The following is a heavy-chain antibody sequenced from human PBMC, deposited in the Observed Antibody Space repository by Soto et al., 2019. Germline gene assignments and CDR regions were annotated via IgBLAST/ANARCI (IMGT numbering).Heavy chain of an antibody. CDR1: GGSISSSSYY. D-gene: IGHD2-21*02. CDR2: IYYSGST. CDR3: ARHIVVVTARGYLFDP. V-gene: IGHV4-39*01. Sequence: SETLSLTCTVSGGSISSSSYYWGWIRQPPGKGLEWIGSIYYSGSTYYNPSLKSRVTISVDTSKNQFSLKLSSVTAADTAVYYCARHIVVVTARGYLFDPWGQGTLVTVSS. J-gene: IGHJ5*02.